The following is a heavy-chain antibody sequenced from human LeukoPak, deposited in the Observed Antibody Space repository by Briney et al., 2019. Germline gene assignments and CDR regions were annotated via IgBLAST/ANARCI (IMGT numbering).Heavy chain of an antibody. V-gene: IGHV4-38-2*02. CDR2: IYHSGST. J-gene: IGHJ4*02. Sequence: SETLSLICTVSGYSISSGYFWGWIRQPPGKGLEWIGSIYHSGSTYYSSSLKSRVTMSVDTSKNQFSLKLSSVTAADTAVYYCARAPTTVVTPYFDYWGQGTLVTVSS. CDR1: GYSISSGYF. D-gene: IGHD4-23*01. CDR3: ARAPTTVVTPYFDY.